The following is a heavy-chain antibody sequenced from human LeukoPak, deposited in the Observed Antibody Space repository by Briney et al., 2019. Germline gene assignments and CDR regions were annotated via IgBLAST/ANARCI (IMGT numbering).Heavy chain of an antibody. J-gene: IGHJ4*02. CDR2: MTPNSGNT. CDR1: GYTFTSYD. Sequence: GASVKVSCKASGYTFTSYDINWVRQATGRGLEWMGSMTPNSGNTAYAQKFQGRVTMTRTTSISTAYMELSSLRSEDTAVYYCARGASRSFGYWGQGTLVTVSS. CDR3: ARGASRSFGY. V-gene: IGHV1-8*01.